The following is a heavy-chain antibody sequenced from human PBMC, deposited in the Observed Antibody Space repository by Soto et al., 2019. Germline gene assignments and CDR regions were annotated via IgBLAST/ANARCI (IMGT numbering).Heavy chain of an antibody. Sequence: ASVKVSCKASGYTFTGYYMHWVRQAPGQGLEWMGWINPNSGGTNYAQKFQGRVTMTRDTSISTAYMELSRLRSDDTAVYYCARDEGRSSVWFDPWGPGTLVTVSS. J-gene: IGHJ5*02. CDR3: ARDEGRSSVWFDP. CDR1: GYTFTGYY. D-gene: IGHD6-19*01. CDR2: INPNSGGT. V-gene: IGHV1-2*02.